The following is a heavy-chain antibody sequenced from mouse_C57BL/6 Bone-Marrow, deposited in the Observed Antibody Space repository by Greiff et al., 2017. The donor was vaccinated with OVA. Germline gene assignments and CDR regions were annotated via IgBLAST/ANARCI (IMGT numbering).Heavy chain of an antibody. Sequence: QVQLQQPGAELVKPGASVKLSCKASGYTFTSYWMQWVKQRPGQGLEWIGEIDPSDSYTNYNQKFKGKATLTVDTSSSTAYMQLSSLTSEDSAVYYCAREEIYYYGSSPLAYWGQGTLVTVSA. V-gene: IGHV1-50*01. J-gene: IGHJ3*01. D-gene: IGHD1-1*01. CDR1: GYTFTSYW. CDR2: IDPSDSYT. CDR3: AREEIYYYGSSPLAY.